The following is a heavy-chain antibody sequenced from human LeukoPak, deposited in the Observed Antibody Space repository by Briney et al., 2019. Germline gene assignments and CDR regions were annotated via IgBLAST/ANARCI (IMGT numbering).Heavy chain of an antibody. V-gene: IGHV3-23*01. J-gene: IGHJ4*02. CDR1: GFTFSSYA. Sequence: GGSLRLSCAASGFTFSSYAMSRVRQAPGKGLEWVSAISGSGGSTYYADSVKGRFTISRDNSKNTLYLQMNSLRAEDTAVYYCAKTLVVVVAATQGDYWGQGTLVTVSS. CDR3: AKTLVVVVAATQGDY. CDR2: ISGSGGST. D-gene: IGHD2-15*01.